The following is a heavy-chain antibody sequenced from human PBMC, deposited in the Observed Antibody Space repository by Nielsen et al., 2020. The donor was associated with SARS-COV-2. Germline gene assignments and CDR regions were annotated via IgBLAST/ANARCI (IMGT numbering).Heavy chain of an antibody. CDR1: GFTFSSYE. J-gene: IGHJ5*02. CDR3: ARDYAITGTRGWFDP. Sequence: GGSLRLSCAASGFTFSSYEMNWVRQAPGKGLEWVSYISSSGSTIYYADSVKGRFTISRDNAKNSLYLQMNSLRAEDTAVYYCARDYAITGTRGWFDPWGQGTLVTVSS. CDR2: ISSSGSTI. D-gene: IGHD1-20*01. V-gene: IGHV3-48*03.